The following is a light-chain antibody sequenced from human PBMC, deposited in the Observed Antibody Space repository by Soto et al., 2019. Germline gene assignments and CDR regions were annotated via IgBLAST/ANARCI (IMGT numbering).Light chain of an antibody. CDR3: QHRSNWPLT. CDR2: HAS. J-gene: IGKJ4*01. CDR1: QSVSRH. V-gene: IGKV3-11*01. Sequence: EIVLTQSPATLSLSPGERATLSCRASQSVSRHLAWYQQKPGQAPRLLIYHASNRATGIPARFSGSGSGTDFTLTISSLEPEDFAVYYCQHRSNWPLTFGGGTKVDIK.